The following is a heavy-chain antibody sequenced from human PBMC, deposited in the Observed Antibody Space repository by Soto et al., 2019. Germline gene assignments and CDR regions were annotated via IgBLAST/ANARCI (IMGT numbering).Heavy chain of an antibody. D-gene: IGHD3-3*01. J-gene: IGHJ6*03. Sequence: SETLSLTCAVYGGSFSCYYWSWIRQPPGKGLEWIGEINHSGSTNYNPSLKSRVTISVDTSKNQFSLKLSSVTAADTAVYYCAREHPHYDFWSGYSTRGMGYYYYYMDVWGKGTTVTVSS. CDR2: INHSGST. CDR3: AREHPHYDFWSGYSTRGMGYYYYYMDV. CDR1: GGSFSCYY. V-gene: IGHV4-34*01.